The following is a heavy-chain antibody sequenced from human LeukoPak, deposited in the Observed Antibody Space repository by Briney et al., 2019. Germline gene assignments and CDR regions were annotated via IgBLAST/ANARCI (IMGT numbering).Heavy chain of an antibody. D-gene: IGHD1-14*01. Sequence: GGSLRLSCAASGFTVSSNYMSWVRQAPGKGLEWVSGISWNSGSIGYADSVKGRFTISRDNAKNSLYLQMNSLRAEDTALYYCTKGVELTPGPSAFDIWGQGTMVTVSS. J-gene: IGHJ3*02. CDR2: ISWNSGSI. V-gene: IGHV3-9*01. CDR3: TKGVELTPGPSAFDI. CDR1: GFTVSSNY.